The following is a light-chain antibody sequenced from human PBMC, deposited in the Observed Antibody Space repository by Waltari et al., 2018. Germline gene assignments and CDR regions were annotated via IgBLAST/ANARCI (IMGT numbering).Light chain of an antibody. CDR2: SKN. Sequence: QSVLTQPPSASGTPGQRVTISCSGSSSNLGGYSVNWYQPLPGTAPKLLIYSKNQRPSGVPDRFSGSKSGTSASLVISGLQSEDEADYYCATWDDSLSGPVFGGGTKLTVL. V-gene: IGLV1-44*01. CDR3: ATWDDSLSGPV. J-gene: IGLJ3*02. CDR1: SSNLGGYS.